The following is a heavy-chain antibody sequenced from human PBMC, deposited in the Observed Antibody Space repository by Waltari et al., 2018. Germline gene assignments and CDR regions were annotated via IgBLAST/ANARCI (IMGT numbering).Heavy chain of an antibody. CDR3: ARVFYGDYYYYGMDV. CDR2: ISSSGRTI. D-gene: IGHD4-17*01. V-gene: IGHV3-48*03. CDR1: GFTFSSYE. J-gene: IGHJ6*02. Sequence: EVQLVESGGGLVQPGGSLRLSCAASGFTFSSYEMNWVRQAPGKGLEWVSYISSSGRTIYYADSVKGRFTISRDNAKNSLYLQMNSLRAEDTAVYYCARVFYGDYYYYGMDVWGQGTTVTVSS.